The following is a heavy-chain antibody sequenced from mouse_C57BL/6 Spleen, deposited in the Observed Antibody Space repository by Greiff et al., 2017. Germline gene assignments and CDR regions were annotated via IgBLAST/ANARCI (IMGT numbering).Heavy chain of an antibody. Sequence: VKLVESGAELAKPGASVKLSCKASGYTFTRSWMHWVKQRPGQGLEWIGYINPSSGYTKYNQKFKDKATLTADKSSSTAYMQLSSLTYEDSAVYYCARREEQLRLGFAYWGQGTLVTVSA. CDR2: INPSSGYT. CDR1: GYTFTRSW. D-gene: IGHD3-2*02. V-gene: IGHV1-7*01. CDR3: ARREEQLRLGFAY. J-gene: IGHJ3*01.